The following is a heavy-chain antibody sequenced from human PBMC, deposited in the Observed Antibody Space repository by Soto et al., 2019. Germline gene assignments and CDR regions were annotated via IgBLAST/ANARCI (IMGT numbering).Heavy chain of an antibody. CDR1: GFSLGPYG. D-gene: IGHD1-1*01. V-gene: IGHV3-23*01. J-gene: IGHJ4*02. CDR2: FSGGSGAI. CDR3: ARWNGFGDS. Sequence: LGLSCAVSGFSLGPYGVTWVRQTPEKGLEWVTGFSGGSGAIFYADSVRGRFTISRDSSTAYLQMNNLRPEDTAVYFCARWNGFGDSWGQGSLVTVSS.